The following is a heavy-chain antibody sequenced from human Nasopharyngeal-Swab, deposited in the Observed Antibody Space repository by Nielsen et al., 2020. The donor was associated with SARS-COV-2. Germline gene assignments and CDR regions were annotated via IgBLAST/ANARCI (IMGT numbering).Heavy chain of an antibody. CDR2: VGSSNGHI. CDR1: GFTFTTYG. D-gene: IGHD3-16*01. Sequence: GESLKISCAASGFTFTTYGMNWVRQAPGKGLEWVSYVGSSNGHIYYADSVKGRFTISRDNAKNSLYLQMDSLRGEDTAVYYCARGNFGGGSLDYWGQGTLVTVSS. J-gene: IGHJ4*02. V-gene: IGHV3-21*01. CDR3: ARGNFGGGSLDY.